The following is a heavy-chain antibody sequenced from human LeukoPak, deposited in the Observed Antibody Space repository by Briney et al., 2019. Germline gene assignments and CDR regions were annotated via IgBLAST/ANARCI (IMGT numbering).Heavy chain of an antibody. CDR2: INPNSGGT. Sequence: ASVKVSCKASGYTFTSYDINWVRQATGQGLEWMGWINPNSGGTNCTQKFQGRVTMTRDTSISTVYMELSRLRSDDTAVYYCARSGNFDYWGQGTLVTVSS. J-gene: IGHJ4*02. CDR3: ARSGNFDY. CDR1: GYTFTSYD. D-gene: IGHD1-26*01. V-gene: IGHV1-2*02.